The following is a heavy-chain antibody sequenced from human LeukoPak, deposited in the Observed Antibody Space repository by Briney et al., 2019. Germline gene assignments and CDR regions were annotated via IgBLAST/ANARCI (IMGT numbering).Heavy chain of an antibody. CDR1: GGSISNYY. J-gene: IGHJ4*02. CDR3: ARGQGYCSGGSCYSGY. CDR2: INHSGST. V-gene: IGHV4-34*01. Sequence: SETLSLTCSVSGGSISNYYWSWIRQPPGKGLEWIGEINHSGSTNYNPSLKSRVTISVDTSKNQFSLKLSSVTAADTAVYYCARGQGYCSGGSCYSGYWGQGTLVTVSS. D-gene: IGHD2-15*01.